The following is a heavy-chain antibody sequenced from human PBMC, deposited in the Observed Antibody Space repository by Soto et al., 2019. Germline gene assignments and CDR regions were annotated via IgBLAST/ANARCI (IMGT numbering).Heavy chain of an antibody. CDR1: GYTFTSQN. D-gene: IGHD5-12*01. J-gene: IGHJ4*02. V-gene: IGHV1-46*01. CDR3: ARGWATISAPLDY. Sequence: ASVKVSCKASGYTFTSQNMHWVRQAPGQGLEWMGVINPSIGTTTYAQKFQGRVTMTSDTSTSSVYMEVSSLRSEDTAVYYCARGWATISAPLDYWGQGTLVTVSS. CDR2: INPSIGTT.